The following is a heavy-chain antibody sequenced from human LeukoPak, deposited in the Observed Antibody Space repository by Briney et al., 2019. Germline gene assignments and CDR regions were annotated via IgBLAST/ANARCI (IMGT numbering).Heavy chain of an antibody. CDR2: INWNGGST. J-gene: IGHJ5*02. V-gene: IGHV3-20*01. CDR1: GFTFDDYG. CDR3: ARGSGYDPNWFDP. D-gene: IGHD5-12*01. Sequence: GGSLRLSCAATGFTFDDYGMSWVRQAPGKGLEWVSGINWNGGSTGYADSVKGRFTISRDNAKNSLYLQMNSLRAEDTALYHCARGSGYDPNWFDPWGQGTLVTVSS.